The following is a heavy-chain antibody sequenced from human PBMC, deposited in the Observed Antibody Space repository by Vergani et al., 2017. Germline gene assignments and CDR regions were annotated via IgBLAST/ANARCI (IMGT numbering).Heavy chain of an antibody. Sequence: QVQLVESGGGVVQPGESLRLSCAASGFPFSTYGMHWVRQAPGKGLEWVAFIQKDGIDKFYADSVRGRFTISRDISKNTLYLEMNSLSAEDTALYFCARDGTDIFVSSSDYSHLLYYWGQGILVTVSS. V-gene: IGHV3-30*02. J-gene: IGHJ4*02. CDR1: GFPFSTYG. CDR3: ARDGTDIFVSSSDYSHLLYY. CDR2: IQKDGIDK. D-gene: IGHD3-22*01.